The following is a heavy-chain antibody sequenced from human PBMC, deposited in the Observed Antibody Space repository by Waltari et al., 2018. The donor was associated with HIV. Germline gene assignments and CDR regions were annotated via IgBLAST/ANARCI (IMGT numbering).Heavy chain of an antibody. V-gene: IGHV1-46*01. CDR2: INPSGGST. CDR1: GYTFTSYY. J-gene: IGHJ3*02. Sequence: QVQLVQSGAEVKKPGASVKVSCKASGYTFTSYYMHWVRQAPGQGLEWRGIINPSGGSTSYAQKFQGRVTMTRDTSTSTVYMELSSLRSEDTAVYYCARGEHSSGWYGLGAFDIWGQGTMVTVSS. CDR3: ARGEHSSGWYGLGAFDI. D-gene: IGHD6-19*01.